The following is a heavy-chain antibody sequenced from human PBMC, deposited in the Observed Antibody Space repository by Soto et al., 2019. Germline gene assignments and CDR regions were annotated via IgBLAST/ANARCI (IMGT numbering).Heavy chain of an antibody. J-gene: IGHJ4*02. CDR2: IIPILATP. V-gene: IGHV1-69*13. Sequence: SVKVSCKASGGAFINYAISWLRQAPGQGLEWMGGIIPILATPKYAQKFQGRVTITADESTSTAYMEVSRLRSEDTAVYYCARDHSLVGGTYYFDYWGQGTLVTVS. D-gene: IGHD1-26*01. CDR3: ARDHSLVGGTYYFDY. CDR1: GGAFINYA.